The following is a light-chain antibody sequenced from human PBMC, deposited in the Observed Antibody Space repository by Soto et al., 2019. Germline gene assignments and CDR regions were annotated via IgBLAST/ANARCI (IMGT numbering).Light chain of an antibody. CDR3: QQYNSSPWT. V-gene: IGKV1-5*03. J-gene: IGKJ1*01. Sequence: DIPMTQSPSTLSASVGDRVTITCRASQSISSWLAWYQQKPGKAPKLLIYKASSLESGVPSRFSGSGSGTEFTLTISSLQPYDFATYYCQQYNSSPWTFGQGTKVEIK. CDR1: QSISSW. CDR2: KAS.